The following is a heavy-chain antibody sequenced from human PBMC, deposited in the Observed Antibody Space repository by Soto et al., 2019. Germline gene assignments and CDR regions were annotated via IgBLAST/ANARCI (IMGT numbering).Heavy chain of an antibody. CDR3: ARELASGYYYYGVAV. D-gene: IGHD3-3*02. CDR2: TTYDGSDK. Sequence: QVHLVESGGGVVQPGRSLRLSCAASGFTFHSHAMHWVRQAPGKGLEWVAVTTYDGSDKYYADSVKGRFTISRDNSENTLYLPLHSLSAEDTAVYFCARELASGYYYYGVAVWGQGTTVTVSS. V-gene: IGHV3-30*04. CDR1: GFTFHSHA. J-gene: IGHJ6*02.